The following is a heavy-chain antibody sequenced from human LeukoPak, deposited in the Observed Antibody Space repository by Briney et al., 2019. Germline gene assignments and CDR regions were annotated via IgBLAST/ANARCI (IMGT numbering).Heavy chain of an antibody. CDR1: GGSISSSSYY. CDR3: ARLPVTTHYYYYYMDV. V-gene: IGHV4-39*01. CDR2: IYYSGST. J-gene: IGHJ6*03. D-gene: IGHD4-11*01. Sequence: SETLSLTCTVSGGSISSSSYYWGWIRQPPGKGLEWIGSIYYSGSTYYNPSLKSRVTISVDTSKNQFSLKLSSVTAADTAVYYCARLPVTTHYYYYYMDVWGKGTTVTVSS.